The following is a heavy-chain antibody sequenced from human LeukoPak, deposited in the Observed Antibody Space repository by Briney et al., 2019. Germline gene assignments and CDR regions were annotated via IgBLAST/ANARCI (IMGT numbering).Heavy chain of an antibody. Sequence: SETLSLTCTVSGDSMTNYYGSWIRQPPGKGREGMGYIFFSGASDSNPSLKSRVSISVDTSKNQFSLRLTSVTAADTAVYYCARKDTIMIDGFDQWGQGTLVTVSS. CDR1: GDSMTNYY. V-gene: IGHV4-59*01. J-gene: IGHJ4*02. CDR3: ARKDTIMIDGFDQ. D-gene: IGHD3-16*01. CDR2: IFFSGAS.